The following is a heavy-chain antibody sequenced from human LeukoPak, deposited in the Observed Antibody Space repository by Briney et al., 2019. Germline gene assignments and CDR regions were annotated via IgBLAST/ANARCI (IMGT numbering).Heavy chain of an antibody. Sequence: SVKVSCKASGGTFSSYAISWVRQAPGQGLEWMGGIIPIFGTANYAQKFQGRVTITTDESTSTAYMELSSLRSEDTAVYYCARDNKVVPAATYDYWGQGTLVTVSS. V-gene: IGHV1-69*05. CDR2: IIPIFGTA. CDR1: GGTFSSYA. D-gene: IGHD2-2*01. J-gene: IGHJ4*02. CDR3: ARDNKVVPAATYDY.